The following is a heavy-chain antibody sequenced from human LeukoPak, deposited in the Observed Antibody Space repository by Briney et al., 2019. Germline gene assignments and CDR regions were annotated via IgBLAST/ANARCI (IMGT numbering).Heavy chain of an antibody. J-gene: IGHJ4*02. Sequence: GGSLRLSCAASGFTFRTHAMSWVRQAPGKGLEWVSGISDSGDGTYYAESVKGRFTISRDNSKNTVFLQMNSLRADDTAKYYCAKDKAPGSRHTPSDFWGQGTLVTVSS. CDR2: ISDSGDGT. D-gene: IGHD2-2*02. CDR3: AKDKAPGSRHTPSDF. CDR1: GFTFRTHA. V-gene: IGHV3-23*01.